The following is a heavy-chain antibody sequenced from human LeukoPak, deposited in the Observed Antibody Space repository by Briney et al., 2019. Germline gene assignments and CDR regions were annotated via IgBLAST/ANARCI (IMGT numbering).Heavy chain of an antibody. D-gene: IGHD4-17*01. CDR2: INAYNGNT. CDR3: ARREDYGDYVSNY. J-gene: IGHJ4*02. CDR1: GGTFSSYA. Sequence: ASVKVSCKASGGTFSSYAISWVRQAPGQGLEWMGWINAYNGNTNYAQKLQGRVTMTTDTSTSTAYMELRSLRSDDTAVYYCARREDYGDYVSNYWGQGTLVTVSS. V-gene: IGHV1-18*01.